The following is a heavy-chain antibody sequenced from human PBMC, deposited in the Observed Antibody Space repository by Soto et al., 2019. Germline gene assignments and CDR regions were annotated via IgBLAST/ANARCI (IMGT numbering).Heavy chain of an antibody. Sequence: SETLSLTCTVSGGSISSYYWSWIRQPPGKGLEWIGYIYYSGSTNYNPSLKSRVTISVDTPKNQFSLKLSSVTAADTAVYYCARYYYDSSGYYRLDYWGQGTLVTVSS. CDR3: ARYYYDSSGYYRLDY. V-gene: IGHV4-59*08. CDR2: IYYSGST. D-gene: IGHD3-22*01. J-gene: IGHJ4*02. CDR1: GGSISSYY.